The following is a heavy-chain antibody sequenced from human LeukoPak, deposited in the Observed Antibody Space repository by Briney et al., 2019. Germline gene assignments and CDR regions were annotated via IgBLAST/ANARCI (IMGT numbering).Heavy chain of an antibody. D-gene: IGHD1-26*01. CDR1: GFTFSSYA. J-gene: IGHJ4*02. CDR3: ADTPVGATPYYFDY. CDR2: ISGSGGST. V-gene: IGHV3-23*01. Sequence: GGSLILSCAASGFTFSSYAMSWVRQAPGKGLEWVSAISGSGGSTYYADSVKGRFTISRDNSKNTLYLQMNSLRAEDTAVYYCADTPVGATPYYFDYWGQGTLVTVSS.